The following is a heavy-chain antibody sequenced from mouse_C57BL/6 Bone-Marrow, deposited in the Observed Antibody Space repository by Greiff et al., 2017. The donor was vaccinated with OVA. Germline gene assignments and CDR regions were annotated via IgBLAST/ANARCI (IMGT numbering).Heavy chain of an antibody. CDR2: IYPGGGYT. CDR1: GYTFTNYW. Sequence: VQLKESGAELVRPGTSVKMSCKASGYTFTNYWIGWAKQRPGHGLEWIGDIYPGGGYTNYNEKFKGKATLTADKSSSTAYMQFSSLTSEDSAIYYCARGVYSNYVNWGQGTTLTVSS. J-gene: IGHJ2*01. V-gene: IGHV1-63*01. CDR3: ARGVYSNYVN. D-gene: IGHD2-5*01.